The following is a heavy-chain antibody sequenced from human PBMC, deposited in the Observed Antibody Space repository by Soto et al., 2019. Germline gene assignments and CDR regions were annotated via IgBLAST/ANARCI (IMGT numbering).Heavy chain of an antibody. CDR2: INAGNGNT. V-gene: IGHV1-3*01. J-gene: IGHJ6*02. Sequence: ASVKVSCKASGYTFTSYAMHWVRQAPGQRLEWMGWINAGNGNTKYSQKFQGRVTITRDTSASTAYMELSSLRSEDTAVYYCARALFCPSSIPLFSSYYYCMDVWCQGTTVTVFS. D-gene: IGHD2-21*01. CDR3: ARALFCPSSIPLFSSYYYCMDV. CDR1: GYTFTSYA.